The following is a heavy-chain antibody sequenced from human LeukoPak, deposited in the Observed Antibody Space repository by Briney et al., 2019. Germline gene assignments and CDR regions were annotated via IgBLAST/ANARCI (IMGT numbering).Heavy chain of an antibody. Sequence: GGSLRLSCAASGFIVSNNYMNWVRQAPGKGLEWVSVIHSGGSTYYADSVKGRFTISRDNSKNTVNLQMNDLRAEDTAVYYCARSWDARLNFDYWGQGILVTVSS. CDR3: ARSWDARLNFDY. CDR1: GFIVSNNY. D-gene: IGHD1-26*01. CDR2: IHSGGST. J-gene: IGHJ4*02. V-gene: IGHV3-66*02.